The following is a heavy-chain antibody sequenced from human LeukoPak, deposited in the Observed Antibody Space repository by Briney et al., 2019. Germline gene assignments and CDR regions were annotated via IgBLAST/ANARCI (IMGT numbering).Heavy chain of an antibody. CDR1: GYSFTSYW. J-gene: IGHJ3*02. CDR2: IYPGDSDT. D-gene: IGHD1-26*01. V-gene: IGHV5-51*01. Sequence: GESLKISCNGSGYSFTSYWIGWVRQMPGKGLEWMGIIYPGDSDTRYSPCSQGQVTVSADKPISTGYLQWTSLKASDTPMYYCAILSGHDAFEIWGQGTMVTVSS. CDR3: AILSGHDAFEI.